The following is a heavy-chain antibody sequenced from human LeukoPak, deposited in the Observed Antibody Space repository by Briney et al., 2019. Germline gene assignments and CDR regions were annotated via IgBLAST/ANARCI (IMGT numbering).Heavy chain of an antibody. CDR3: ATRYSVWPK. J-gene: IGHJ4*02. Sequence: PSGTLSLTCAVFGGSITGSDWCWWTWVRQPPGKGLEWIGEIYHSGSTNYNPSLKSRVTISLDKSKNQFSLTLTSVTAADTAVYYCATRYSVWPKWGPGTLVTVSS. CDR1: GGSITGSDW. V-gene: IGHV4-4*02. D-gene: IGHD5/OR15-5a*01. CDR2: IYHSGST.